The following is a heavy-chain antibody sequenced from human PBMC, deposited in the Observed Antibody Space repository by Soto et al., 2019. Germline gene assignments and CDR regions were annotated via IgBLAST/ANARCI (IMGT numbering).Heavy chain of an antibody. CDR1: GFTFSSYA. CDR3: AKEYSSSSGGFEIFDY. CDR2: ISGSGGST. Sequence: GGSLRLSCAASGFTFSSYAMSWVRQAPGKGLEWVSAISGSGGSTYYADSVKGRFTISRDNSKNTLYLQMNSLRAEDTAVYYCAKEYSSSSGGFEIFDYWGKGTLVTVSS. D-gene: IGHD6-6*01. V-gene: IGHV3-23*01. J-gene: IGHJ4*02.